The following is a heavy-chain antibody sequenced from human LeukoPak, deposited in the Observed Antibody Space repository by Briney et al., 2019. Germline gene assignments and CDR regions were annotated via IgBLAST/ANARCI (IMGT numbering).Heavy chain of an antibody. V-gene: IGHV1-2*04. CDR3: ARGIEGYCSGGSCQPPWSDP. D-gene: IGHD2-15*01. J-gene: IGHJ5*02. CDR1: GYTFTGYY. Sequence: VASVKVSCKASGYTFTGYYMHWVRQAPGQGLEWMGWINPNSGGTNYAQKFQGWVTMTRDTSISTAYMELSRLRSDDTAVYYCARGIEGYCSGGSCQPPWSDPWGQGTLVTVSS. CDR2: INPNSGGT.